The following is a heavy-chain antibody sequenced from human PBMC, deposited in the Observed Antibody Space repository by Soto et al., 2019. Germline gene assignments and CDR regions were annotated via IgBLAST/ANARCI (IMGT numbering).Heavy chain of an antibody. Sequence: QITLKESGPTLVKPTQTLTLTCSFSGFSLSTVGVGVGWIRQPPGKALEWLALIYWDDDKYYSPSLKSRLTINKDTSKNHVVLTMANMDPVDTATYYCAHRPSGFGELSSRPFDHWGQGALVTVSS. J-gene: IGHJ4*02. V-gene: IGHV2-5*02. CDR1: GFSLSTVGVG. CDR2: IYWDDDK. CDR3: AHRPSGFGELSSRPFDH. D-gene: IGHD3-10*01.